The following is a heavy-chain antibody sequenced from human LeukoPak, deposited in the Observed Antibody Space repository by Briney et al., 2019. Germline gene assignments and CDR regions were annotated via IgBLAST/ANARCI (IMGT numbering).Heavy chain of an antibody. J-gene: IGHJ4*02. CDR1: GFSFSDYY. Sequence: NPGGSLRLSCAASGFSFSDYYMSWIRQAPGKGLEWVSSISSSSSTIHYADSVKGRFTISRDNAKNSLYLQMNSLSAEDMAVYYCVRSHYYDSSAFDYWGQGTLVTVSS. D-gene: IGHD3-22*01. CDR3: VRSHYYDSSAFDY. CDR2: ISSSSSTI. V-gene: IGHV3-11*04.